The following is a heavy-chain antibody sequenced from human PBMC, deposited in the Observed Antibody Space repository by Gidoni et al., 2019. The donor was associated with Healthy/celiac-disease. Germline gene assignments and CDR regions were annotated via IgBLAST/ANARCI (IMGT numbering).Heavy chain of an antibody. CDR1: GYSFTSYW. CDR3: ARLQYYYDSEGAFDI. CDR2: LYPGDSDT. D-gene: IGHD3-22*01. Sequence: EVQLVQSGAAVKKPGESLKISCQGSGYSFTSYWIGWVRQMPGKGLEWMGILYPGDSDTRYSPSFQGQVTISADKSISTAYLQWSSLKASDTAMYYCARLQYYYDSEGAFDIWGQGTMVTVSS. J-gene: IGHJ3*02. V-gene: IGHV5-51*01.